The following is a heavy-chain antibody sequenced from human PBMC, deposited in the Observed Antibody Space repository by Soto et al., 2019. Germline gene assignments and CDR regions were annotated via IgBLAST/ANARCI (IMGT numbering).Heavy chain of an antibody. CDR1: GFTFSSYG. CDR2: ISYDGSNK. D-gene: IGHD2-2*03. V-gene: IGHV3-30*18. CDR3: AKSGYCSSTSCYGPYYYGMDV. J-gene: IGHJ6*02. Sequence: PGGSLRLSCAASGFTFSSYGMHWVRRAPGKGLEWVAVISYDGSNKYYADSVKGRFTISRDNSKNTLYLQMNSLRAEDTAVYYCAKSGYCSSTSCYGPYYYGMDVWGQGTTVTVSS.